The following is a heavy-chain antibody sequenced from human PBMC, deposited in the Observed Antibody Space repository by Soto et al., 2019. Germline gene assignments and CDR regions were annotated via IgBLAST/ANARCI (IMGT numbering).Heavy chain of an antibody. CDR1: GYTFTSYD. V-gene: IGHV1-8*01. J-gene: IGHJ6*02. CDR3: ARVPYGGSIHDRVRYYGMDV. D-gene: IGHD2-15*01. CDR2: MNPNSGNT. Sequence: ASVKVSCKASGYTFTSYDINWVRQATGQGLEWMGWMNPNSGNTGYAQKFQGRVTMTRNTSISTAYMELSSLRPEDTAVYYCARVPYGGSIHDRVRYYGMDVWGQGTTVTVSS.